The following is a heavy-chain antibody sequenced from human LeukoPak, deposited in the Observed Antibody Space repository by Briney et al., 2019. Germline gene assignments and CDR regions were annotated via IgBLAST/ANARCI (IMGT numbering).Heavy chain of an antibody. Sequence: PGGSLRLSCAASGFTFSHAWMNWVRQAPGKGLEWVGRIKSKPAGETTSYAAPVEGRFTISGDDSRNTLYLQMNSLKTEDTAVYYCTTCGGDCFFNYWGQGTLVTVSS. J-gene: IGHJ4*02. CDR2: IKSKPAGETT. V-gene: IGHV3-15*01. D-gene: IGHD2-21*02. CDR1: GFTFSHAW. CDR3: TTCGGDCFFNY.